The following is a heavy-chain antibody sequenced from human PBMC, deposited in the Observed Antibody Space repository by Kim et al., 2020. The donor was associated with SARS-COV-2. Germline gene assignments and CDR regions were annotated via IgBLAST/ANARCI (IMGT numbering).Heavy chain of an antibody. D-gene: IGHD6-13*01. CDR3: ARSRGHSSTQRYFDL. J-gene: IGHJ2*01. Sequence: AVKGRCTISRANAKNSLYLQMNSLRAEDTAVYYCARSRGHSSTQRYFDLWRRGTLVTVSS. V-gene: IGHV3-11*03.